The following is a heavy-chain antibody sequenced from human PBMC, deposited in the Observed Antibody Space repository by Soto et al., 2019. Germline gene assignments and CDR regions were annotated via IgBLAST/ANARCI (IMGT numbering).Heavy chain of an antibody. CDR1: GFTFSSDG. CDR2: IWYDGSNK. CDR3: ARLIYYGSGSSYYFDY. Sequence: QVQLVESGGGVVQPGRSLRLSCAASGFTFSSDGMHWVRQAPGKGLEWVAVIWYDGSNKYYADSVKGRFTISRDNSKNTLYLQMNSLRAEDTAVYYCARLIYYGSGSSYYFDYWGQGTLVTVSS. J-gene: IGHJ4*02. V-gene: IGHV3-33*01. D-gene: IGHD3-10*01.